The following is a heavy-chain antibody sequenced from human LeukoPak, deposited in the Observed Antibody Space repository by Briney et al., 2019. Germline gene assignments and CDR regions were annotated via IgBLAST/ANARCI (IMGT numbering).Heavy chain of an antibody. CDR3: ARDTSSDLNAPSSLFDY. CDR1: GYTFTSYG. CDR2: ISAYNGNT. J-gene: IGHJ4*02. V-gene: IGHV1-18*01. Sequence: GASVKVSCKASGYTFTSYGISWVRQAPGQGLEWMGWISAYNGNTKYEQKLQGRVTMTTDTSTNTAYMELRSLRSDDTAVYYCARDTSSDLNAPSSLFDYWGQGTLVTVSS. D-gene: IGHD2-2*01.